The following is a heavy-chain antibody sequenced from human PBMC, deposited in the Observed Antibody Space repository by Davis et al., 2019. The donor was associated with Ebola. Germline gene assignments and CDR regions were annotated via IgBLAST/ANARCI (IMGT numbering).Heavy chain of an antibody. CDR3: ARTDYGDFTGGYYFDY. CDR2: IYTSGST. J-gene: IGHJ4*02. Sequence: MPSETLSLTCTVSGGSICSYYWSWIRQPAGKGLEWIGRIYTSGSTNYNPSLKSRVTMSVDTSKNQFSLKLSPVTAADTAVYYCARTDYGDFTGGYYFDYWGQGTLVTVSS. D-gene: IGHD4-17*01. V-gene: IGHV4-4*07. CDR1: GGSICSYY.